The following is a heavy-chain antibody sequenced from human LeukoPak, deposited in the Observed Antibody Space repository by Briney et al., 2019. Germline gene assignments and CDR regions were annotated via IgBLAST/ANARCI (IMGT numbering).Heavy chain of an antibody. CDR2: IYHSGST. CDR3: ARLEGPTNDYSDYGAFDI. D-gene: IGHD4-11*01. J-gene: IGHJ3*02. CDR1: GGSISSSNW. Sequence: SGTLSLTCAVSGGSISSSNWWSWVRQPPGKGLEWIGEIYHSGSTNYNPSLKSRVTLSVHMSKSQLSLNLRSVTPADTAVYYCARLEGPTNDYSDYGAFDIWGQGTVVTVSA. V-gene: IGHV4-4*02.